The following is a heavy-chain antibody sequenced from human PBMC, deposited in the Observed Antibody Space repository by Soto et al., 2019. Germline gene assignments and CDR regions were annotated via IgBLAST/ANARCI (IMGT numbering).Heavy chain of an antibody. J-gene: IGHJ6*03. Sequence: QVQLVQSGAEVKKPGASVKVSCKASGYTFTSYYMHWVRQAPGQGLEWMGIINPSGGSTSYAQKFQGRVTMTRDTSTRTVYMELSSLRSEDTAVYYCASGARFPQGTMDVWGKGTTVTVSS. CDR3: ASGARFPQGTMDV. CDR1: GYTFTSYY. V-gene: IGHV1-46*03. D-gene: IGHD3-3*01. CDR2: INPSGGST.